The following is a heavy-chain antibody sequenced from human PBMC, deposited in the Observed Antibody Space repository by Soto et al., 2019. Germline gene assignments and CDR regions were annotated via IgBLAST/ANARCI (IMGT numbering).Heavy chain of an antibody. D-gene: IGHD5-12*01. CDR3: ARMRSRDGYLNAGFDFDY. CDR1: GGSISSYY. V-gene: IGHV4-59*01. Sequence: AETLSLTCTVSGGSISSYYWSWIRQHPGKGLEWIGYIYYSGSTNYNPSLKSRVTISVDTSKNQFSLKLSSVTAADTAVYYCARMRSRDGYLNAGFDFDYWGQGTLVTVSS. CDR2: IYYSGST. J-gene: IGHJ4*02.